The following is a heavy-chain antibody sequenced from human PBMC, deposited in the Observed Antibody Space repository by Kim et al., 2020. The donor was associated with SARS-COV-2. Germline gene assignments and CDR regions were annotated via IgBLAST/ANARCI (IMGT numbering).Heavy chain of an antibody. D-gene: IGHD1-26*01. CDR3: ARAGRIGGSYGY. J-gene: IGHJ4*02. CDR1: GGSISSYY. Sequence: SETLSLTCTVPGGSISSYYWSWIRQPPGKGLEWIGYIYYSGSTNYNPSLKSRVTISVDTSKNQFSLKLSSVTAADTAVYYCARAGRIGGSYGYWGQGTLVTVSS. V-gene: IGHV4-59*01. CDR2: IYYSGST.